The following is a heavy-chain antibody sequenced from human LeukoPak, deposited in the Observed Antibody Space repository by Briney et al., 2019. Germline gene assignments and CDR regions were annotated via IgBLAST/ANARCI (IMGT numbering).Heavy chain of an antibody. J-gene: IGHJ4*02. CDR2: ISYDGSNK. D-gene: IGHD6-19*01. CDR3: ARGDGVAGRGHHFDY. CDR1: GFTISSYA. Sequence: PGGSLRLSCAASGFTISSYAMHWVRQAPGKGLEWVAVISYDGSNKYYADSAKGRFTISRDNSKNTLYLQMNSLRAEDTAVYYCARGDGVAGRGHHFDYWGQGTLVTVSS. V-gene: IGHV3-30*04.